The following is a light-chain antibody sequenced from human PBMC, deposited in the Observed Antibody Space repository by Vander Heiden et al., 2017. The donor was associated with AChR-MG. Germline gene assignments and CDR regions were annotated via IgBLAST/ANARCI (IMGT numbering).Light chain of an antibody. J-gene: IGLJ2*01. V-gene: IGLV1-44*01. CDR2: SND. CDR1: SSNIGSNT. Sequence: QSVLSPPPSASGTPGQRVSISCSGSSSNIGSNTVSWYQQVPGTAPKLLIFSNDQRPSGVPDRFSGSKSGTSASLAISGPQSDDEADYYCAAWDDSLNVGIFGGGTKLTVL. CDR3: AAWDDSLNVGI.